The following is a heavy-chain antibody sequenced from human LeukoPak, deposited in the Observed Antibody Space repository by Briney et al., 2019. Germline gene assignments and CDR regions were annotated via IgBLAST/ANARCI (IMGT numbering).Heavy chain of an antibody. CDR2: INPYSGDT. D-gene: IGHD6-13*01. V-gene: IGHV1-2*06. CDR3: ARDQGSLTRSWYTGY. J-gene: IGHJ4*02. CDR1: GYTFTNYG. Sequence: GASVKVSCETSGYTFTNYGISWVRQAPGQGLEWMGRINPYSGDTNFAQKFQGRVTMTRDTSITTAYMDLSSLTPDDTAVYFCARDQGSLTRSWYTGYWGQGTQVTVSS.